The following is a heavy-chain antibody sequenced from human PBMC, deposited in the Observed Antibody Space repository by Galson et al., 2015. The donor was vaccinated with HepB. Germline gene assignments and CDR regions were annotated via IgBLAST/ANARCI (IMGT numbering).Heavy chain of an antibody. CDR2: ISSSSSTI. V-gene: IGHV3-48*01. J-gene: IGHJ4*02. Sequence: SLRLSCAASGFTFSSYSMNWVRQAPGKGLEWVSYISSSSSTIYYADSVKGRFTISRDNAKNSLYLQMNSLRAEDTAVYYCAWGDYANPFDPFDYWGQGTLVTVSS. CDR1: GFTFSSYS. D-gene: IGHD4-17*01. CDR3: AWGDYANPFDPFDY.